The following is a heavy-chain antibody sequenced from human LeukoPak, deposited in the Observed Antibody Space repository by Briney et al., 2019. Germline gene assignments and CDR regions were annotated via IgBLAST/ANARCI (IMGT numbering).Heavy chain of an antibody. D-gene: IGHD6-13*01. J-gene: IGHJ3*02. CDR1: GFTFSSYW. CDR2: TKQDGSEK. V-gene: IGHV3-7*01. Sequence: GGSLRLSCAASGFTFSSYWMSWVRQAPGKGLEWVANTKQDGSEKYYVDSVKGRFTISRDNAKNSLYLQMNSLRAEDTAVYYCAREKRAYSSSWIPDAFDIWGQGTMVTVSS. CDR3: AREKRAYSSSWIPDAFDI.